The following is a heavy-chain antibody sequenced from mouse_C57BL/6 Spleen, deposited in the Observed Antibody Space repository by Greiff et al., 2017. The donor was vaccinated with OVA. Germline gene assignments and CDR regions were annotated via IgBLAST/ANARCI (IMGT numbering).Heavy chain of an antibody. CDR2: IDPNSGDT. CDR1: GYTFTSYW. Sequence: QVQLQQPGAELVKPGASVKLSCKASGYTFTSYWMHWVKQRPGLGLEWIGRIDPNSGDTKYNEKFKSKATLTVDKPSSTAYMQLSSLTSEDSAVYYGARDNYEYYAMDYWGQGTSVTVSS. D-gene: IGHD1-3*01. J-gene: IGHJ4*01. V-gene: IGHV1-72*01. CDR3: ARDNYEYYAMDY.